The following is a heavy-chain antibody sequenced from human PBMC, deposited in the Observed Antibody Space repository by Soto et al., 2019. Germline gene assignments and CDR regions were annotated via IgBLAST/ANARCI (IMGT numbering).Heavy chain of an antibody. CDR1: GFTLSDHY. CDR2: INFDGGST. V-gene: IGHV3-74*01. CDR3: ARAAFLDY. J-gene: IGHJ4*02. Sequence: GGSLRLSCAGSGFTLSDHYIDWVRQAPGKGLVWVSRINFDGGSTSYADSVKGRFTISRDNAKNTLYLQMNSLRAEDTAVYYCARAAFLDYWGQGTLVTVSS. D-gene: IGHD3-3*01.